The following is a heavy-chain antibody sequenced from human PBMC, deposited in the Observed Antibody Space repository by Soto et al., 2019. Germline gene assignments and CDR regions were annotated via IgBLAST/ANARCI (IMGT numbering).Heavy chain of an antibody. V-gene: IGHV3-66*01. CDR3: ARNPYCFTSGCYYTDY. J-gene: IGHJ4*02. D-gene: IGHD2-2*01. CDR2: IYASGTT. CDR1: EFSVSSNY. Sequence: EVQLVESGGGLVQPGESIRLSCAASEFSVSSNYMSWVRQAPGKGLEWVSVIYASGTTYYADSVRGRFTISRDSSKNTQYLQINSLRADDTAVYYFARNPYCFTSGCYYTDYWGQGTLVTVSS.